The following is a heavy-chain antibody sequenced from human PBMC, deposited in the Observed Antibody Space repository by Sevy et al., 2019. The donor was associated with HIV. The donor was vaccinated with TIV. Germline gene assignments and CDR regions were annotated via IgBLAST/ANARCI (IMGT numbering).Heavy chain of an antibody. CDR3: ARARGKYYDFWSGSPDFDY. V-gene: IGHV3-11*04. D-gene: IGHD3-3*01. Sequence: GGALRLSCAASGFTFSDYYMSWIRQAPGKGLEWVPYISSSGGTIYYKDSVKGRFTISRDNAKNSLYLQMNSLRAEDTAVYYCARARGKYYDFWSGSPDFDYWGQGTLVTVSS. CDR2: ISSSGGTI. CDR1: GFTFSDYY. J-gene: IGHJ4*02.